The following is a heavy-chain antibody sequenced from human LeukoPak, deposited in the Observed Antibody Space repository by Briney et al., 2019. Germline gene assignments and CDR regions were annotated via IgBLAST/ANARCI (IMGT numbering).Heavy chain of an antibody. D-gene: IGHD3/OR15-3a*01. CDR3: ATVAPEDYYFDY. Sequence: SETLSLTCTVSGGSISSYYWSWIRQPPGKGLEWIGYIYYSGSTNYNPSLKSRVTISVDTSKNQFSLKLSSVTAADTAVYYCATVAPEDYYFDYWGQGTLVTVSS. CDR2: IYYSGST. V-gene: IGHV4-59*01. J-gene: IGHJ4*02. CDR1: GGSISSYY.